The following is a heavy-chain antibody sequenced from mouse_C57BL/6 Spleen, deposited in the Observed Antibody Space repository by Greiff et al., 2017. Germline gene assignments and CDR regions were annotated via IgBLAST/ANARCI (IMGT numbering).Heavy chain of an antibody. V-gene: IGHV1-82*01. Sequence: QVQLQQSGPELVKPGASVKISCKASGYAFSSSWMNWVKQRPGKGLEWIGNLNPSNGGTNYNEQFKSKATLSVDKSPSTAYMQLSSLTSEYSAVYYCAGSSPPYAMDYWGQGTSVTVSS. CDR2: LNPSNGGT. CDR3: AGSSPPYAMDY. J-gene: IGHJ4*01. D-gene: IGHD1-1*01. CDR1: GYAFSSSW.